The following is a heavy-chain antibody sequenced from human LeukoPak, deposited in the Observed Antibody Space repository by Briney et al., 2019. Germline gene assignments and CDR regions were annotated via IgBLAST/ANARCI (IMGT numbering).Heavy chain of an antibody. J-gene: IGHJ4*02. CDR3: GRVRVGAAYFDY. CDR2: IKQYGSEK. CDR1: GFTFSSNW. D-gene: IGHD3-10*01. V-gene: IGHV3-7*01. Sequence: PGGSLRLSCAASGFTFSSNWMSWVRQAPGKGLEWVANIKQYGSEKYYVDSVKGRFTISRDNARNSLYLQMNSLRAEDTAVYYCGRVRVGAAYFDYWGQGTLVTVSS.